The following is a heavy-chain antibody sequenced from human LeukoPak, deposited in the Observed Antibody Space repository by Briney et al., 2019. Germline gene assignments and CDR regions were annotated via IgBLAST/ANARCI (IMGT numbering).Heavy chain of an antibody. Sequence: SGGSLRLSCAASGFTLSAFPLNWVRQAPGKGLEWVSYISASGNSIFYADSVEGRFTISRDNAKNSLSLQVNSLRAEDTAVYYCASAVRRYAPFDLRGQGTLVTVSS. CDR1: GFTLSAFP. J-gene: IGHJ4*02. CDR3: ASAVRRYAPFDL. D-gene: IGHD3-16*01. V-gene: IGHV3-48*04. CDR2: ISASGNSI.